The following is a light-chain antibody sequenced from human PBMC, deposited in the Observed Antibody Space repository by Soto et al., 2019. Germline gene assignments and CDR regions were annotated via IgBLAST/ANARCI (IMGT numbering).Light chain of an antibody. Sequence: EIVLTQSPGTLSLSPGERATLSCRASQSVSSSYLALYQQKPGQAPGLLIYGASTRATGIPARFSGSGSGTDFTLTISSLEPEDFAVYYCQQRSNWPITFGQGTRLEIK. CDR3: QQRSNWPIT. CDR1: QSVSSSY. CDR2: GAS. J-gene: IGKJ5*01. V-gene: IGKV3D-20*02.